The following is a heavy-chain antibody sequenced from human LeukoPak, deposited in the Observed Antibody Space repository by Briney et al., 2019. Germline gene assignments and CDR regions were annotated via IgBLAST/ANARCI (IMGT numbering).Heavy chain of an antibody. D-gene: IGHD3-10*02. Sequence: ASVKVSCKASGYTFTSYYMHWVRQAPGQGLEWMGIINPSGGSTSYAQKFQGRVTMTRDTSTSTVYMELSSLRSEDTAVYYCARDCSALRSLEYYFDYWGQGTLVTVSS. V-gene: IGHV1-46*01. CDR2: INPSGGST. CDR1: GYTFTSYY. CDR3: ARDCSALRSLEYYFDY. J-gene: IGHJ4*02.